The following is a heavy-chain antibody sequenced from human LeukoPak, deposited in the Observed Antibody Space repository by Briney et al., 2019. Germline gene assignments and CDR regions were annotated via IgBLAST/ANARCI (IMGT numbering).Heavy chain of an antibody. CDR1: GGTFSSYA. Sequence: GASVKVSCKASGGTFSSYAISWVRQAPGQGLEWMGGIIPIFGTANYAQKFQGRVTITADESTSTAYMELSSPRSEDTAVYYCADTYYYYSSGYPGYFQHWGQGTLVTVSS. V-gene: IGHV1-69*13. D-gene: IGHD3-22*01. CDR2: IIPIFGTA. CDR3: ADTYYYYSSGYPGYFQH. J-gene: IGHJ1*01.